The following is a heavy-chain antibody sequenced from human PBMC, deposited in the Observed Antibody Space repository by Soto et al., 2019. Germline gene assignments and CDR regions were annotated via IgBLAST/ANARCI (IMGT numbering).Heavy chain of an antibody. J-gene: IGHJ4*02. Sequence: SETLSLTCAVYGGAFIGYYWSWIRQPPGKWLEWIVEINHSGSTNYNPSLKSRVTISVDTSKNQFSLKLSSVTAADTAVYYCARGDTAMVTIDYWGQGTLVTVSS. V-gene: IGHV4-34*01. CDR2: INHSGST. CDR3: ARGDTAMVTIDY. CDR1: GGAFIGYY. D-gene: IGHD5-18*01.